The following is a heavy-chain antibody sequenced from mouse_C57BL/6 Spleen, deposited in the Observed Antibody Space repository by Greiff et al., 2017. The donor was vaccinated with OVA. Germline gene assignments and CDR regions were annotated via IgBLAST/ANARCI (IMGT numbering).Heavy chain of an antibody. J-gene: IGHJ4*01. CDR3: ARSGDDGHYYAMDY. Sequence: QVQLQQSGAELARPGASVKLSCKASGYTFTSYGISWVKQRTGQGLEWIGEIYPRSGNTYYNEKFKGKATLTADKSSSTAYMELRSLTSEDSAVYFCARSGDDGHYYAMDYWGQGTSVTVSS. D-gene: IGHD2-3*01. CDR2: IYPRSGNT. CDR1: GYTFTSYG. V-gene: IGHV1-81*01.